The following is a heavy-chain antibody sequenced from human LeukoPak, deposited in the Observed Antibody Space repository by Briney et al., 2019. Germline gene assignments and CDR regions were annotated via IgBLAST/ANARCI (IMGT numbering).Heavy chain of an antibody. CDR2: IYHSGST. CDR3: ARIVLEGSYYFDY. CDR1: GYSISSGYY. Sequence: PSETLSLTCAVSGYSISSGYYWGWIRQPPGKGLEWIGSIYHSGSTYYNPSLKSRVTISVDTSKNLFSLKLSSVTAADTAVYYCARIVLEGSYYFDYWGQGTLVTVSS. V-gene: IGHV4-38-2*01. J-gene: IGHJ4*02. D-gene: IGHD3-22*01.